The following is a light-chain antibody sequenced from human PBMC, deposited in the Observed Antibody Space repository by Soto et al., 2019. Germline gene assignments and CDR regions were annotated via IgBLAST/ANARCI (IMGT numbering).Light chain of an antibody. Sequence: DIQMTQSPSSLSASLGDTVTITCRASHSISNWLVWHQQKPGEAPKALIHGATTLHNGVPSRFSASKSGTDFSLTISGLQAEDIGTYYCQQYKGYPYTFGQGTKLEIK. CDR2: GAT. V-gene: IGKV1-16*01. CDR1: HSISNW. CDR3: QQYKGYPYT. J-gene: IGKJ2*01.